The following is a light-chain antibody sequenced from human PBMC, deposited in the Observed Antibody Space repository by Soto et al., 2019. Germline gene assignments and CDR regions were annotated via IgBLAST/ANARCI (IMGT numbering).Light chain of an antibody. Sequence: QSALTQPASVSGSPGQSITISCTGTSSDVGDYNYVSWYQQHPGKAPKLMIYEVSNRPSGVSNRFSGSKSGNTASLTISGLQAEDEAVYYCSSYTSSITLVFGGGTKLTVL. CDR2: EVS. V-gene: IGLV2-14*01. J-gene: IGLJ3*02. CDR1: SSDVGDYNY. CDR3: SSYTSSITLV.